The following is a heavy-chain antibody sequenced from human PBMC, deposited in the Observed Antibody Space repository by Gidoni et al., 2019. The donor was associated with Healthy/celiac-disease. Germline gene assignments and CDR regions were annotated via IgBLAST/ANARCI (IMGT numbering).Heavy chain of an antibody. CDR3: TWSGIAAAGTYYGMDV. CDR2: IRSKANSYAT. V-gene: IGHV3-73*01. CDR1: GFTFSGSS. J-gene: IGHJ6*02. Sequence: VTLVESGGGLVLPGGSLKLSCAASGFTFSGSSLHWVRQASRKGREWVGSIRSKANSYATAYAASVKGRFTISRDDSKNTAYLQMNSLKTEDTAVYYCTWSGIAAAGTYYGMDVWGQGTTVTVSS. D-gene: IGHD6-13*01.